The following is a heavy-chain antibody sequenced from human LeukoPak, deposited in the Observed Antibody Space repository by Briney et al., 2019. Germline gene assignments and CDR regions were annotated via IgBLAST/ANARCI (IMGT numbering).Heavy chain of an antibody. J-gene: IGHJ4*02. D-gene: IGHD3-10*01. V-gene: IGHV3-30*03. CDR3: ARDLSPVVRATPMGY. CDR2: ITYDGYYK. Sequence: GTSLRLSCAASGFTFTSYGMHWVRQAPGKGLEWVALITYDGYYKYYSDSVKGRFTISSDTSKNTLYLQMNSLRAEDTAVYYCARDLSPVVRATPMGYWGQGTLVTVSS. CDR1: GFTFTSYG.